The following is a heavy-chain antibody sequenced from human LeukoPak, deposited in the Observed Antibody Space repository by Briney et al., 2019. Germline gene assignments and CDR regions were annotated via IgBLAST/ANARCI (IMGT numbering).Heavy chain of an antibody. J-gene: IGHJ4*02. Sequence: PGGSLRLSCAASGFTFSSYSMNWVRQAPGKGLEWVSYIRSSSRTIYYADSVKGRFTISRDNAKNSLFLQMNSLRSDDTAVYYCARGVQRLDIVVVPAAIGYWGQGTLVTVSS. CDR2: IRSSSRTI. CDR3: ARGVQRLDIVVVPAAIGY. D-gene: IGHD2-2*02. V-gene: IGHV3-48*01. CDR1: GFTFSSYS.